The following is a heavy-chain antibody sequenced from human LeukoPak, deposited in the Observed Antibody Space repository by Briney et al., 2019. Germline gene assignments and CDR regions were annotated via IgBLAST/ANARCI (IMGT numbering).Heavy chain of an antibody. V-gene: IGHV1-18*01. CDR2: ISAYNGNT. J-gene: IGHJ5*02. CDR1: GYTFTSYG. Sequence: ASVKVSCKASGYTFTSYGISWVRQAPGQGLEWMGWISAYNGNTNYAQKLQGRVTMTTDTSTSTAYMELRSLRSDDTAVYYCARGSSSYSSSSPSSAWGQGTLVTVSS. D-gene: IGHD6-6*01. CDR3: ARGSSSYSSSSPSSA.